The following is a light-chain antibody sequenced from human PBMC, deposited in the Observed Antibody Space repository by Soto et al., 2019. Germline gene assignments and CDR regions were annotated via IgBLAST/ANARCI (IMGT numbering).Light chain of an antibody. CDR2: DVT. Sequence: QCVLTQPVSGTGSPVQSIAISCTGTSSDVGAYNYVSWYQQHPGKVPKLVIYDVTNRPSGVSDRFSGSKSGNTASLTISGLQAEDEADYYCSSYTSNTTPYVFGTGTKVTVL. CDR3: SSYTSNTTPYV. J-gene: IGLJ1*01. CDR1: SSDVGAYNY. V-gene: IGLV2-14*01.